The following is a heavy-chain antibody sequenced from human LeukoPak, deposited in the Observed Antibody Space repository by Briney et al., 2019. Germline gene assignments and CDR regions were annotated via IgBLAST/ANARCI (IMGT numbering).Heavy chain of an antibody. D-gene: IGHD2-2*01. CDR2: INHSGST. CDR1: GGSFSGYY. Sequence: SETLSLTSAVYGGSFSGYYWSWIPQPPGQGLKGMGEINHSGSTNYNPSPKSRVTISVDTSKNQFSLKLSSVTAADTAVYYCAREGKYCSSTSCYDFFDYWGQGTLVTVSS. CDR3: AREGKYCSSTSCYDFFDY. J-gene: IGHJ4*02. V-gene: IGHV4-34*01.